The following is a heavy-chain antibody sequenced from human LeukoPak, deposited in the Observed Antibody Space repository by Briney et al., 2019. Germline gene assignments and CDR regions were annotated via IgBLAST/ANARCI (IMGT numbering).Heavy chain of an antibody. Sequence: GGTLRLSCAASRFTFSSYVMTWVRQAPGKGLEWVSGISDSGGNTYYADSVKGRFTISRDNSKNTLYLQMNSLRAEDTAVYYCAKGRGVLRASWFDPWGQGTLVTVSS. CDR3: AKGRGVLRASWFDP. CDR1: RFTFSSYV. V-gene: IGHV3-23*01. CDR2: ISDSGGNT. D-gene: IGHD3-10*01. J-gene: IGHJ5*02.